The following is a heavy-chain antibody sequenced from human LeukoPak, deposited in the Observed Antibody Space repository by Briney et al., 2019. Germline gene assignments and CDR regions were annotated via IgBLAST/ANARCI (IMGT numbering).Heavy chain of an antibody. Sequence: PGGSLRLSCAASGFTFSRYPMHWVRQAPGKGLEDVSGISSNGDSIYYANSVKGRFTISRDNSKNTLLLQLGSLRPEDMAVYFCARESVTDRALDCWGQGTLVTVSS. J-gene: IGHJ4*02. CDR2: ISSNGDSI. V-gene: IGHV3-64*01. CDR3: ARESVTDRALDC. CDR1: GFTFSRYP. D-gene: IGHD2-15*01.